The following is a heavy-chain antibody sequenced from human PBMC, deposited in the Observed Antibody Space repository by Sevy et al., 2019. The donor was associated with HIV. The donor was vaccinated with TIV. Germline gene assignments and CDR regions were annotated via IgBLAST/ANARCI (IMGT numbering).Heavy chain of an antibody. V-gene: IGHV4-59*01. CDR2: TFHTGTS. J-gene: IGHJ4*02. CDR1: GISITSYY. CDR3: ARGNGYSLY. D-gene: IGHD5-18*01. Sequence: SETLSLTCSVSGISITSYYWGWIRQPPGQGLEWIGYTFHTGTSNYNSSLRSRVSMSIDTSRSQFSLRLTSVTAADTAIYFCARGNGYSLYWGQGILVTVSS.